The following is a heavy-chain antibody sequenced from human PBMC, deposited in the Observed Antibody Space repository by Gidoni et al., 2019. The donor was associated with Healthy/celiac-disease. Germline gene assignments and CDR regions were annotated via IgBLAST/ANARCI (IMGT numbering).Heavy chain of an antibody. Sequence: EVQLVESGGGLVQPGRSLRLSCAASGFTFADSAMHWVRQAPGKGLEWVSGISWNSGSIGYADSVKGRFTISRDNAKNSLYLQMNSPRAEDTALYYCAKEGYCSGGSCSAFDYWGQGTLVTVSS. CDR3: AKEGYCSGGSCSAFDY. CDR1: GFTFADSA. J-gene: IGHJ4*02. CDR2: ISWNSGSI. V-gene: IGHV3-9*01. D-gene: IGHD2-15*01.